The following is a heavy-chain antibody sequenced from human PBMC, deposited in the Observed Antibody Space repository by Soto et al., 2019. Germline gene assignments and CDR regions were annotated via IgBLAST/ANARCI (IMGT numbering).Heavy chain of an antibody. D-gene: IGHD1-7*01. CDR3: ARGQAEYNWNYGENWFDP. Sequence: QVQLVQSGAEVKKPGASVTVSCKASGYTFTSYAMHWVRQAPGQRLEWMGWINAGKGNTKYSQKFQGRVTITRETAASTAYMELSSLRSEDTAVDYCARGQAEYNWNYGENWFDPWGQGTLVTVSS. CDR2: INAGKGNT. J-gene: IGHJ5*02. V-gene: IGHV1-3*01. CDR1: GYTFTSYA.